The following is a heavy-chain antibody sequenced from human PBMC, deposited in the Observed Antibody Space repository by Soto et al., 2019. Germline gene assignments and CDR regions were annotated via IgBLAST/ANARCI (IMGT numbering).Heavy chain of an antibody. CDR2: VFSGDSDA. D-gene: IGHD4-4*01. CDR1: GYSFINYW. J-gene: IGHJ6*02. CDR3: ARLTNSPPRRKYGMDV. V-gene: IGHV5-51*01. Sequence: GESLKISCQGSGYSFINYWIGWVRQMPGKGLEWMGIVFSGDSDARYRPSFQGQVTISVDLSIRTVYLQWHSLRASDTAMYYCARLTNSPPRRKYGMDVWGQGTTVTVSS.